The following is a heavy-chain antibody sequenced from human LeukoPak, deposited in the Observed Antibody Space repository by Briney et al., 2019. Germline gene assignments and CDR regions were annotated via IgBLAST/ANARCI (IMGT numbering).Heavy chain of an antibody. CDR1: GDSISSSNW. J-gene: IGHJ6*02. Sequence: SGTLSLTCAVSGDSISSSNWWSWVRQPPGKGLEWIGEVFHSGSTNYNPSLESRVTISVDKSKNQFSLKLSSVTAADTAVYYCARDTYGSDYYGMDVWGQGTTVTVSS. CDR3: ARDTYGSDYYGMDV. D-gene: IGHD3-10*01. V-gene: IGHV4-4*02. CDR2: VFHSGST.